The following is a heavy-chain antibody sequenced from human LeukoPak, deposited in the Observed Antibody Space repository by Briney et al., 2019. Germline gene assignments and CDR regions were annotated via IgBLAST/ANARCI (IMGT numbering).Heavy chain of an antibody. Sequence: PGGSLRLSCAASGFTFSSYGMHWVRQAPGKGLEWVAVISYDGSNKYYADSVKGRFTISRDNSKNTLCLQMNSLRAEDTAVYYCAKDSRKQWLVRGYLDYWGQGTLVTVSS. V-gene: IGHV3-30*18. D-gene: IGHD6-19*01. CDR1: GFTFSSYG. CDR3: AKDSRKQWLVRGYLDY. J-gene: IGHJ4*02. CDR2: ISYDGSNK.